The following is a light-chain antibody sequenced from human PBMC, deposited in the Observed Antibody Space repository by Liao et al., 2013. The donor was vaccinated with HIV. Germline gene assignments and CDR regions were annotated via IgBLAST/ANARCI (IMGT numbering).Light chain of an antibody. CDR2: QDT. Sequence: SYELIQPPSVSVSPGQTASITCSGDKLGDKYACWYQQKPGQSPVLVIYQDTKRPSGIPERFSGSNSGNTATLTISGTQAMDEADYYCQAWDSRTWVFGGGTKLTVL. V-gene: IGLV3-1*01. J-gene: IGLJ3*02. CDR3: QAWDSRTWV. CDR1: KLGDKY.